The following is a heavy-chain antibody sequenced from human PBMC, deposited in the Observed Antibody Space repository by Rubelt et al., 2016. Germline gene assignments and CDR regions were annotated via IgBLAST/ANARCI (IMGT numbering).Heavy chain of an antibody. CDR1: GGSISGNY. CDR2: VFPSGGA. CDR3: ARDRQPSRYIGLDV. D-gene: IGHD1-1*01. Sequence: QVQLQESGPGLVKPSETLSLTCTVSGGSISGNYWSWIRQPPGKGLEWIANVFPSGGANYNPSLQSRVTISVDRSRNQLSLELHSVTPADTAVYHCARDRQPSRYIGLDVWGPGTTVTVSS. V-gene: IGHV4-59*01. J-gene: IGHJ6*02.